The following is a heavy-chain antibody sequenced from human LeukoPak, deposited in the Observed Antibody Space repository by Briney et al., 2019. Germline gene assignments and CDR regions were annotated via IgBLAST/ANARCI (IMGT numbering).Heavy chain of an antibody. J-gene: IGHJ5*02. V-gene: IGHV1-2*06. CDR1: GYTFTGYY. CDR3: AKVPPSITAAGNWLGP. Sequence: GASVKVSXKASGYTFTGYYIHWMGQAPGQGLEGMGRINPNTGGTAYAQKSQGRVTMTRDTSITTAYMELSRLTSDDTAIYYCAKVPPSITAAGNWLGPWGQGALVTVSS. CDR2: INPNTGGT. D-gene: IGHD6-13*01.